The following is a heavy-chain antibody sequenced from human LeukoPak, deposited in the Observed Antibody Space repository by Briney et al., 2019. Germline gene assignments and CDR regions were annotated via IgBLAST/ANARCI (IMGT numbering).Heavy chain of an antibody. Sequence: ASVKVSCKASGYTFTDYYMHWVRQAPGQGLELMGRINPNSGGTDYAQKFQGRVTMTRDTSISTAYMEVTRLRYDDTAVYYCARGVLEPPWGQGTLVTVSS. V-gene: IGHV1-2*06. J-gene: IGHJ5*02. D-gene: IGHD1-1*01. CDR1: GYTFTDYY. CDR3: ARGVLEPP. CDR2: INPNSGGT.